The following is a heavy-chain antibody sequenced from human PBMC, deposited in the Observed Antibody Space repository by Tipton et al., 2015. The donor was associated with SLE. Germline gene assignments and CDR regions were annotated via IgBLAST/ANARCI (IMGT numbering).Heavy chain of an antibody. J-gene: IGHJ6*02. CDR3: ARDGGQRVISGTYDFYYYGLDV. D-gene: IGHD6-13*01. Sequence: PGLVKPSETLSLTCTVSGGSVSPYYWNWIRQSPGKGLEWIGYIFHSGGTNYNPSLKSRVTMSVDTSKNHFSLKLISVTAADTAVYYCARDGGQRVISGTYDFYYYGLDVWGQGTTVTVSS. CDR1: GGSVSPYY. V-gene: IGHV4-59*02. CDR2: IFHSGGT.